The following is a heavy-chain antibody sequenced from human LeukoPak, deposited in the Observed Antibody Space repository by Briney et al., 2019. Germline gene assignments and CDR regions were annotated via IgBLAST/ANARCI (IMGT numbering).Heavy chain of an antibody. CDR3: ARLSGGYGFDY. D-gene: IGHD5-18*01. Sequence: PSETLSLTCTVSGGSISNYYWSWIRQPPGKGLEWIGYIYYSGSTNYNPSLKSRVTISVDTSKNQFSLKLSSVTAADTAVYYCARLSGGYGFDYWGQGTLVTVSS. CDR1: GGSISNYY. V-gene: IGHV4-59*08. CDR2: IYYSGST. J-gene: IGHJ4*02.